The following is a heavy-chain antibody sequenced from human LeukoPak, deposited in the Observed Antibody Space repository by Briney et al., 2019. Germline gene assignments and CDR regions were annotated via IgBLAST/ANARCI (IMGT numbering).Heavy chain of an antibody. CDR2: INPNSGGT. CDR3: ARQHYYDSSGSLLLWDY. D-gene: IGHD3-22*01. J-gene: IGHJ4*02. Sequence: GASVKVSCKASGYTFTGYYIHWVRQAPGQGLEWMGRINPNSGGTNYAQKFQGRVTMTRDTSISTAYMELSRLRSDDTAVYYCARQHYYDSSGSLLLWDYWGQGTLVTVSS. CDR1: GYTFTGYY. V-gene: IGHV1-2*06.